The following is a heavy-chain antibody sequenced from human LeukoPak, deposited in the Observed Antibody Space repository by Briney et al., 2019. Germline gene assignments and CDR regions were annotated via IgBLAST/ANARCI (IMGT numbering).Heavy chain of an antibody. CDR1: GFTFSSYA. CDR2: ISGSGGST. D-gene: IGHD3-10*01. V-gene: IGHV3-23*01. Sequence: PGGSLRLSCAAPGFTFSSYAMSWVRQAPGKGLEWVSAISGSGGSTYYADSVKGRFTISRDNSKNTLYLQMNSLRAEDTAVYYCAKKGVLSYYYYYGMDVWGQGTTVTVSS. CDR3: AKKGVLSYYYYYGMDV. J-gene: IGHJ6*02.